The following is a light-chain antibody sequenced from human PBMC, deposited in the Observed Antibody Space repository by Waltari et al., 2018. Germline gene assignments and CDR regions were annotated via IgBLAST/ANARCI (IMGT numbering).Light chain of an antibody. J-gene: IGKJ2*03. CDR2: WAS. CDR3: QHYYGRPPHS. CDR1: QNLLHSNTKNY. V-gene: IGKV4-1*01. Sequence: DIVVTQSPDSLAVSLGERATINCKSSQNLLHSNTKNYLAWYQVKPGQPPKLLFSWASVRESGVPERFSGSGSGTEFDLSISSLQAEDVALYYCQHYYGRPPHSFGRGTKLEIK.